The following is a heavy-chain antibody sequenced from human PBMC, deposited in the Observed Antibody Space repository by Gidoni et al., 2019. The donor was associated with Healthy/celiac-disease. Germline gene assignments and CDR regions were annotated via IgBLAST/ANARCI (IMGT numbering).Heavy chain of an antibody. Sequence: QVQLVEYGGGVVQPGRSLRLSCAASGFTVRSYGMHWVRQAPGKGLEWVAVISYDGSNKYYADSVKGRFTISRDNSKNTLYLQMNSLRAEDTAVYYCAKDSVAAAGHGGIDYWGQGTLVTVSS. CDR3: AKDSVAAAGHGGIDY. CDR2: ISYDGSNK. J-gene: IGHJ4*02. V-gene: IGHV3-30*18. D-gene: IGHD6-13*01. CDR1: GFTVRSYG.